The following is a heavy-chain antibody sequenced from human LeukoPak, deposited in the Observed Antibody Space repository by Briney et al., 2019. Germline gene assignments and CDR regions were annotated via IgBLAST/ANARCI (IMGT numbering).Heavy chain of an antibody. CDR1: GFTFSSYA. CDR2: ISGSGGST. CDR3: AKTSEPKDRVTTSDY. Sequence: SGGSLRLSCAASGFTFSSYAMSWVRQAPGKGLEWVSAISGSGGSTYYADSVKGRFTISRDNSKNTLYLQMNSLRAEDTAVYYCAKTSEPKDRVTTSDYWGQGTLVTVSS. J-gene: IGHJ4*02. V-gene: IGHV3-23*01. D-gene: IGHD4-17*01.